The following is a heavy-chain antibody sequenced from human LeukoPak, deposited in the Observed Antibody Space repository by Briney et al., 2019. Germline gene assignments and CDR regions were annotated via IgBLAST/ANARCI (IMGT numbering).Heavy chain of an antibody. D-gene: IGHD6-19*01. CDR1: GFTFSSYW. CDR2: IKQDGSEK. CDR3: ARSYSSGWFAFDY. V-gene: IGHV3-7*01. Sequence: GGSLRLSCAASGFTFSSYWMSWVRQAPGKGLEWVANIKQDGSEKYYVDSVKGRFTISRDNPKNSLYLQMNSLRAEDTAVYYCARSYSSGWFAFDYWGQGTLVTVSS. J-gene: IGHJ4*02.